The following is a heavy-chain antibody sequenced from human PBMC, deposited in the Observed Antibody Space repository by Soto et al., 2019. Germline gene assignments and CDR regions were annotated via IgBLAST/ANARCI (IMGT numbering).Heavy chain of an antibody. D-gene: IGHD3-3*01. CDR1: GGTFSSYA. J-gene: IGHJ6*02. V-gene: IGHV1-69*06. CDR3: AREYYDFWSGLTPPGMDV. CDR2: IIPIFGTA. Sequence: QVQLVQSGAEVKKPGSSVKVSCKASGGTFSSYAISWVRQAPGQGLEWMGGIIPIFGTANYAQKFQGSVTVTADKSTSTAYMELSSLRSEDTAVYYCAREYYDFWSGLTPPGMDVWGQGTTVTVSS.